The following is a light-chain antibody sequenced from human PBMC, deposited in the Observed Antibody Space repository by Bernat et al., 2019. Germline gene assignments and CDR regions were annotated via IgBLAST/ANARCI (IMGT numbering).Light chain of an antibody. V-gene: IGLV2-14*03. CDR2: DVR. CDR3: SSYTSSSTLV. J-gene: IGLJ3*02. CDR1: SSDVGGYNY. Sequence: QSALTQPASVSGSPGQSITISYTGTSSDVGGYNYVSWYQQHPGRAPKLMIYDVRDRPSGISNRFSGSKSGNTASLTISGLLDEDEADYYCSSYTSSSTLVFGGGTRLTVL.